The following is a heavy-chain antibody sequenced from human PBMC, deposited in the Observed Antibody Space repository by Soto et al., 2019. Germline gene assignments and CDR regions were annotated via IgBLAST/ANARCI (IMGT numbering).Heavy chain of an antibody. CDR2: IYYSGST. D-gene: IGHD1-1*01. Sequence: SETLSLTCTVSGGSISSSSYYWGWIRQPPGKGLEWIGSIYYSGSTYYNPSLKSRVTISVDTSKNQFSLKLSSVTAADTAVYYCFVRKGTYYYYGMDVWGQGTTVTVSS. J-gene: IGHJ6*02. CDR3: FVRKGTYYYYGMDV. V-gene: IGHV4-39*01. CDR1: GGSISSSSYY.